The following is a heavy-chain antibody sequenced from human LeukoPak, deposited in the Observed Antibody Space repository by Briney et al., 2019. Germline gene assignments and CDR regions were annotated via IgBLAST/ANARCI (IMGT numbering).Heavy chain of an antibody. V-gene: IGHV4-4*07. Sequence: SETLSLTCTVSGGSISSYYWSWIRQPAGKGLEWIGRIYTSGSTNYNPSLKSRVTMSVDTAKNQFSLKLSSVTAADTAVYYCARGPIVTGVVDYWGQGTLVTVSS. D-gene: IGHD3-3*01. CDR3: ARGPIVTGVVDY. J-gene: IGHJ4*02. CDR1: GGSISSYY. CDR2: IYTSGST.